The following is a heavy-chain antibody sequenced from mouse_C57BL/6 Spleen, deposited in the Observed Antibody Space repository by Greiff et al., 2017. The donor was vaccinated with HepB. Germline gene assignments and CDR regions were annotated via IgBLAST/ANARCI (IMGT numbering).Heavy chain of an antibody. J-gene: IGHJ2*01. D-gene: IGHD1-1*01. CDR1: GYAFSSSW. CDR2: IYPGDGDT. Sequence: VQLQQSGPELVKPGASVKISCKASGYAFSSSWMNWVKQRPGKGLEWIGRIYPGDGDTNYNGKVKGKATLTADKSSSTAYMQLSSLTSEDSAVYFCARLLRYYFDYWGQSTTLTVSS. V-gene: IGHV1-82*01. CDR3: ARLLRYYFDY.